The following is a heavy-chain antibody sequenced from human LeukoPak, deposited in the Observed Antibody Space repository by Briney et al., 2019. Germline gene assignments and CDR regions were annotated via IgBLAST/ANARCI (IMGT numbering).Heavy chain of an antibody. CDR1: GGSFSGYY. V-gene: IGHV4-34*01. CDR2: INHSGST. J-gene: IGHJ4*02. D-gene: IGHD2-2*01. Sequence: SETLSLTCAVYGGSFSGYYWSWIRQPPGKGLEWIGEINHSGSTNYNPSLKSRVTISVDTSKNQFSLKLSSVTAADTAVYYCARSGWVPAAPFDYRGQGTLVTVSS. CDR3: ARSGWVPAAPFDY.